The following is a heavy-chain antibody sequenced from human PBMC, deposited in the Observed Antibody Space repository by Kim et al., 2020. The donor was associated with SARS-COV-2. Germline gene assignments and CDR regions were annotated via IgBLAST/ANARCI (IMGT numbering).Heavy chain of an antibody. V-gene: IGHV3-48*03. CDR3: ATDGPAHLRFDP. Sequence: GGSLRLSCAASGFTFSSYEMNWVRQAPGKGLESISYISSRGMTISYADSVKGRFTISRDNAKNSLYLQMNSLRVEDMGVYYCATDGPAHLRFDPWGQGTLVTVSS. CDR2: ISSRGMTI. CDR1: GFTFSSYE. J-gene: IGHJ5*02.